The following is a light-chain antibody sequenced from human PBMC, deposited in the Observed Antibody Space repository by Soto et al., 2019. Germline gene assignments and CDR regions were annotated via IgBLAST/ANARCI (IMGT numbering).Light chain of an antibody. CDR3: QQHSDWPLT. CDR2: DAS. J-gene: IGKJ4*01. CDR1: QSISSS. Sequence: TQSPSTLPASVGDRVTITCRASQSISSSLAWYQQNPGQAPRLLIFDASNRATGIPVRFSGSGSGTDFTLTISSLEPDDFTVYYCQQHSDWPLTFGGGTRVEI. V-gene: IGKV3-11*01.